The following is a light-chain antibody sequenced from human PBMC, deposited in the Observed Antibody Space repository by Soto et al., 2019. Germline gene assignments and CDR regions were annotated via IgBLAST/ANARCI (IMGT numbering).Light chain of an antibody. Sequence: DIQMTQSPSTLSGSVGDRVTITCRASQTISSWLAWYQQKPGKAPKLLIYKASSLESGVPSRFSGSGSGTEFTLTISSLEPDDFATYYCQQYNSYPITFGQGTRLESK. CDR3: QQYNSYPIT. CDR1: QTISSW. J-gene: IGKJ5*01. CDR2: KAS. V-gene: IGKV1-5*03.